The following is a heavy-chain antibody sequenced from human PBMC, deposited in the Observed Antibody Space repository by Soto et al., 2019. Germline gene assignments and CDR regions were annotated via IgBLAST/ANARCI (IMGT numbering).Heavy chain of an antibody. D-gene: IGHD6-19*01. Sequence: ASVKVSCKASGYTFTSYYMHWVRQAPGQGHEWIGIINPSGGSTSYAQKFQGRVTMTRDTSTSTVYMELSSLSSEDTAVYYCARVGGVYSSGWSVGAFDIWGQGTMVTVSS. CDR1: GYTFTSYY. J-gene: IGHJ3*02. CDR2: INPSGGST. CDR3: ARVGGVYSSGWSVGAFDI. V-gene: IGHV1-46*01.